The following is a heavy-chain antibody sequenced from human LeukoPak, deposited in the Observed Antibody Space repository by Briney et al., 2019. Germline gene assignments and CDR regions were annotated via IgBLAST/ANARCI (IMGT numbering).Heavy chain of an antibody. D-gene: IGHD1-26*01. Sequence: SVKVSCTASGFTFTSSAVRWVRQARGQALEWIGWIVVGSGNTNYAQKFQERVIITRDMSTSTAYMELSSLRSEDTAVYYCAARATGSYYYYGMDVWGQGTTVTVSS. CDR2: IVVGSGNT. CDR1: GFTFTSSA. CDR3: AARATGSYYYYGMDV. V-gene: IGHV1-58*01. J-gene: IGHJ6*02.